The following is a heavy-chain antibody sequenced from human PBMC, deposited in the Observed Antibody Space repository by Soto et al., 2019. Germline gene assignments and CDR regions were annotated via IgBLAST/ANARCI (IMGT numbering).Heavy chain of an antibody. CDR1: GFTFNSYG. D-gene: IGHD1-1*01. CDR2: ISYDSTKT. J-gene: IGHJ4*02. Sequence: PGGSLRLSCAASGFTFNSYGMHWVRQGPGNGLEWVAFISYDSTKTYYADSVKGRFTISRDNSKNTLYLQMNSLRVEDTAVYNCATQDFRGTTGTTWGQGTLVTVSS. V-gene: IGHV3-30*03. CDR3: ATQDFRGTTGTT.